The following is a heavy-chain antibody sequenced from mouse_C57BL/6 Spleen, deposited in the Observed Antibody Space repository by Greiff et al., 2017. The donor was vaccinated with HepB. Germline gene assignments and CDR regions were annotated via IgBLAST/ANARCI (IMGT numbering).Heavy chain of an antibody. Sequence: EVQGVESGGGLVKPGGSLKLSCAASGFTFSDYGMHWVRQAPEKGLEWVAYISSGSSNIYYADTVKGRFTISRDNARNTLFLQMTSLRSEDTAMYYCARENWAYFDYWGQGTTLTVSS. V-gene: IGHV5-17*01. D-gene: IGHD4-1*01. J-gene: IGHJ2*01. CDR3: ARENWAYFDY. CDR2: ISSGSSNI. CDR1: GFTFSDYG.